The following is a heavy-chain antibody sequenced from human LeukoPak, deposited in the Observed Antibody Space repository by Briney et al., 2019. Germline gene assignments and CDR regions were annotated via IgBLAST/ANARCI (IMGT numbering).Heavy chain of an antibody. Sequence: ASVKVSCKASGYTFTSYGISWVRQAPGQGLEWMGWISAYNGNTNYAQKLQGRVTMTTDTSTSTAYMELRSLRSDDTAVYYCARARHDYGDCYFDYWGQGTLVTVSS. J-gene: IGHJ4*02. V-gene: IGHV1-18*01. D-gene: IGHD4-17*01. CDR3: ARARHDYGDCYFDY. CDR2: ISAYNGNT. CDR1: GYTFTSYG.